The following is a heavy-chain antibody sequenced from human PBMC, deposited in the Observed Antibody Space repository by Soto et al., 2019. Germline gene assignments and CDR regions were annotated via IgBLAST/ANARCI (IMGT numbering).Heavy chain of an antibody. J-gene: IGHJ3*02. V-gene: IGHV1-8*01. D-gene: IGHD3-10*01. CDR1: GYTFTSYD. Sequence: ASVKVSCKASGYTFTSYDINWVRQATGQGLEWMGWMNPNSGNTGYAQKFQGRVTMTRNTSISTAYMELSSLRSDDTAVYYCARSVYMVRGADAFDIWGQGTMVTVSS. CDR3: ARSVYMVRGADAFDI. CDR2: MNPNSGNT.